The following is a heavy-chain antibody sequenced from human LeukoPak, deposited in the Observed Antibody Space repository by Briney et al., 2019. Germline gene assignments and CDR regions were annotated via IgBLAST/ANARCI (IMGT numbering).Heavy chain of an antibody. CDR2: ISAYNGNT. D-gene: IGHD2-2*01. J-gene: IGHJ6*02. V-gene: IGHV1-18*01. CDR3: ARDHCSSTSCYFSYYYYGMDV. Sequence: ASDKVSYKASVYTFTRYGISWVRQAPAQGLERMGWISAYNGNTHYAQKLQGRVTMTTDTSTSTAYMELRSLRSDDTAVYYCARDHCSSTSCYFSYYYYGMDVWGQGTTVTVSS. CDR1: VYTFTRYG.